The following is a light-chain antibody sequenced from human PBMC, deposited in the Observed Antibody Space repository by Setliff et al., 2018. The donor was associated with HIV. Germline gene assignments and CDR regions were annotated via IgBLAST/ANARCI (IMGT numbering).Light chain of an antibody. Sequence: QSVLTQPASVSGSPRQSITISCTGTSSDVGAYNYVSWYQQHPGKAPKLMIYDVNIRPSGISDRFSGSKSGNTASLTISGLQVEDEADYYCGSYTINRTYVFGSGTKVTVL. J-gene: IGLJ1*01. CDR3: GSYTINRTYV. CDR2: DVN. CDR1: SSDVGAYNY. V-gene: IGLV2-14*03.